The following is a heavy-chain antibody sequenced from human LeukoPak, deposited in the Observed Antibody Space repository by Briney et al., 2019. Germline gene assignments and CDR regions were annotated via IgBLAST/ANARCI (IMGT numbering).Heavy chain of an antibody. V-gene: IGHV4-30-2*01. CDR3: ARGYCSGGSCYPDAFDI. CDR2: IYHSGST. D-gene: IGHD2-15*01. Sequence: SETLSLTCAVYGGSFSGYSWSWIRQPPGKGLEWIGYIYHSGSTYYNPSLKSRVTISVDRSKNQFSLKLSSVTAADTAVYYCARGYCSGGSCYPDAFDIWGQGTMVTVSS. J-gene: IGHJ3*02. CDR1: GGSFSGYS.